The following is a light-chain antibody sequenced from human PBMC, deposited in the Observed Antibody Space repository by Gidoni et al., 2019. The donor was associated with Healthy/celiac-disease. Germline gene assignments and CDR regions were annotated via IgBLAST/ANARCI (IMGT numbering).Light chain of an antibody. CDR1: QSVSSSY. J-gene: IGKJ1*01. CDR3: QQYGSSRSWT. Sequence: EIVLTQSPGTLSLSPGERATLSCRASQSVSSSYLAWYQQKPGQAPRLHIYGASSRATGIPDRFSGSGSGTDFTLTISRLEPEDFAVYYCQQYGSSRSWTFGQGTKVEIK. CDR2: GAS. V-gene: IGKV3-20*01.